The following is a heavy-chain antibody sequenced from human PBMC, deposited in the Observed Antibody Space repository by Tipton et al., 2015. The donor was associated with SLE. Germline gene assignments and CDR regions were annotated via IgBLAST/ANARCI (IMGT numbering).Heavy chain of an antibody. CDR2: INTDGSST. CDR1: GFTFSSSW. D-gene: IGHD1-26*01. CDR3: ARALVGVNGAFDI. J-gene: IGHJ3*02. Sequence: GSLRLSCAASGFTFSSSWMHWVRQAPGKGLVWVSHINTDGSSTNYADSVKGRFTISRDNAKNTLYLQMNSLTAEDTAVYYCARALVGVNGAFDIWGQGTMVTASS. V-gene: IGHV3-74*01.